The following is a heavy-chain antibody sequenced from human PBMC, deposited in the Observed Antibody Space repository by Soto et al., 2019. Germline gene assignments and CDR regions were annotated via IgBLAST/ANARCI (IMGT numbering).Heavy chain of an antibody. J-gene: IGHJ5*02. CDR1: GDTSSTYS. V-gene: IGHV1-69*02. CDR2: IIPILALT. D-gene: IGHD2-15*01. Sequence: QVQLVQSGAEVKKTGSSVKVSCKASGDTSSTYSINWVRQAPGQGLEWVGRIIPILALTNYAQRFQGRVTITAYKSTSKVYMALSSLRSEDTAVYYCARGYCSGGSCYSPRYNWFDPWGQGTLVTVSS. CDR3: ARGYCSGGSCYSPRYNWFDP.